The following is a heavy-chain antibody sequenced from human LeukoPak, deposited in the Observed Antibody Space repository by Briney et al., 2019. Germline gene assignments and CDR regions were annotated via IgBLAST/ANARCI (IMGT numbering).Heavy chain of an antibody. V-gene: IGHV4-59*01. Sequence: SETLSLTCTVSGVSISSYYWSWIRQPPGKGLEWIGYIYYSGSTNYNPSLKSRVTISVDTSKNQFSLKLSSVTAADTAVYYCARVMITFGALYYFDYWGQGTLVTVSS. CDR2: IYYSGST. CDR3: ARVMITFGALYYFDY. CDR1: GVSISSYY. D-gene: IGHD3-16*01. J-gene: IGHJ4*02.